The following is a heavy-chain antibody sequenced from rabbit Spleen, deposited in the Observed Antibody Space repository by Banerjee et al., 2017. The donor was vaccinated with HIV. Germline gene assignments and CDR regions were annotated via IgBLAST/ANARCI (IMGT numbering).Heavy chain of an antibody. CDR1: GFTISNNY. V-gene: IGHV1S7*01. Sequence: QLVESRGGLVTPGGSLKLSCKASGFTISNNYWMNWVRQAPGKGLEWIGYIDPIFVTTSYASWVTGRFTISSDNAQNTIYLQMNTLTAADTATYFCARDRGSGWGDAIDPWGPGSLVTVS. CDR2: IDPIFVTT. D-gene: IGHD4-1*01. J-gene: IGHJ2*01. CDR3: ARDRGSGWGDAIDP.